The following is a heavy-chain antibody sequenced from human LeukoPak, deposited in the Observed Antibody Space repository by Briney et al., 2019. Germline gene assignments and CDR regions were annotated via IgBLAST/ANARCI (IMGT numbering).Heavy chain of an antibody. D-gene: IGHD5-18*01. CDR1: GFTFSSYG. CDR2: IWYDGSNK. CDR3: ARDRTAMNYFDY. V-gene: IGHV3-33*01. Sequence: GGSLRLSCAASGFTFSSYGMHWVRQAPGKGLEWVAVIWYDGSNKYYADSVKGRFTISRDNSKNTLYLQMNSLRAEDTAVYYCARDRTAMNYFDYWGQGTLVTVSS. J-gene: IGHJ4*02.